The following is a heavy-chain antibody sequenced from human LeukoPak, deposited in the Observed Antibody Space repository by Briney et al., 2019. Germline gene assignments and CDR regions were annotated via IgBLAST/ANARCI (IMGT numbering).Heavy chain of an antibody. CDR3: VKSGGYGLIDY. CDR1: GTSISGSGYY. CDR2: IYYTGST. Sequence: SETLSLTCAVSGTSISGSGYYLGWIRQPPGKGLEWIGNIYYTGSTYYNASLQSRVTISIDTSKNQFSLRLNSVTAADTAMYYCVKSGGYGLIDYWGQGTLVTVSS. J-gene: IGHJ4*02. V-gene: IGHV4-39*01. D-gene: IGHD1-26*01.